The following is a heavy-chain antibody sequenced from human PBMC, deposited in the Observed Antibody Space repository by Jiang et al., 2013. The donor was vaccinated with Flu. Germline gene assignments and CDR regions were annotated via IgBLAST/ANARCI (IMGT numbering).Heavy chain of an antibody. Sequence: QLVESGGGVVQPGGSLRLSCAASGFTFSSYGMHWVRQAPGKGLEWVAFIRYDGSNKYYADSVKGRFTISRDNSKNTLYLQMNSLRAEDTAVYYCAKGGYYDSGLGYWGQGTLVTVSS. V-gene: IGHV3-30*02. CDR2: IRYDGSNK. CDR1: GFTFSSYG. D-gene: IGHD3-22*01. J-gene: IGHJ4*02. CDR3: AKGGYYDSGLGY.